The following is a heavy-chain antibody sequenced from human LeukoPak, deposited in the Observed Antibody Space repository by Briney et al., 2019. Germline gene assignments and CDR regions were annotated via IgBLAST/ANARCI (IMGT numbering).Heavy chain of an antibody. D-gene: IGHD3-22*01. CDR1: GYTFTSYG. CDR3: ARQYYDSSGYYLGWFDP. Sequence: GASAKVFCKASGYTFTSYGISWVRQAPGQGLEWMGWISAYNGNTNYAQKLQGRVTMTTDTSTSTAYMELRSLRSDDTAVYYCARQYYDSSGYYLGWFDPWGQGTLVTVSS. CDR2: ISAYNGNT. J-gene: IGHJ5*02. V-gene: IGHV1-18*01.